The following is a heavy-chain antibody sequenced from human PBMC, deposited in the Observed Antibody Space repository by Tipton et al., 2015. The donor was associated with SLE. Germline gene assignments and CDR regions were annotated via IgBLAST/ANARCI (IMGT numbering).Heavy chain of an antibody. V-gene: IGHV4-59*05. CDR2: LYNSGT. D-gene: IGHD3-9*01. CDR3: ARPLRYFDWAPWL. J-gene: IGHJ4*02. Sequence: TLSLTCSVSGGSVSTNFWSWIRQPPGKGLEWIGSLYNSGTYYNPSLKSRVSISGDTSKNQFALRLSSVTAADTAVYYCARPLRYFDWAPWLWGQGTLVTVSS. CDR1: GGSVSTNF.